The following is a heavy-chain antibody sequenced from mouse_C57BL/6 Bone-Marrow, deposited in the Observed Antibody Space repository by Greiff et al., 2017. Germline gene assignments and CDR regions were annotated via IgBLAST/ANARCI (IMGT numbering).Heavy chain of an antibody. J-gene: IGHJ2*01. Sequence: QVTLKESGPGLLQPSQTLSLTCSFSGFSLSTFGMGVGWIRQPSGKGLEWLAHTWWDDDKYYNPALMSRLTISKATSKNQVFLEFANVDTANTATYYCDQIEICFDYWGQGNTLPVTS. CDR2: TWWDDDK. CDR3: DQIEICFDY. CDR1: GFSLSTFGMG. V-gene: IGHV8-8*01.